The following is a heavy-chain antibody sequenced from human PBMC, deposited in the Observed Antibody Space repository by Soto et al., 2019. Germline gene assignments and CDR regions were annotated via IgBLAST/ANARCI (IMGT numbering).Heavy chain of an antibody. V-gene: IGHV3-21*01. CDR3: ARDLSHPWLQHAPPDY. Sequence: GSLRLSCAASGFTFSSYSMNWVRQAPGKGLEWVSSISSSSSYIYYADSVKGRFTISRDNAKNSLYLQLNSLKSEDTAVYYWARDLSHPWLQHAPPDYWGQGTRVTVSS. CDR2: ISSSSSYI. J-gene: IGHJ4*02. D-gene: IGHD5-12*01. CDR1: GFTFSSYS.